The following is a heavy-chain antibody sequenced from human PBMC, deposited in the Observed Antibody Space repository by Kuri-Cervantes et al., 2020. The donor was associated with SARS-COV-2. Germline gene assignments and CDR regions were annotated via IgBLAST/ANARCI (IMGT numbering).Heavy chain of an antibody. CDR2: IWYDGSNK. D-gene: IGHD2-2*02. Sequence: SCKASGYTFTSYYMHWVRQAPGKGLEWVAVIWYDGSNKYYADSVKGRFTISRDNSKNTLYLQMNSLRAEDTAVYYCAREFDIVVVPAAIGFDPWGQGTLVTVSS. V-gene: IGHV3-33*01. CDR3: AREFDIVVVPAAIGFDP. J-gene: IGHJ5*02. CDR1: GYTFTSYY.